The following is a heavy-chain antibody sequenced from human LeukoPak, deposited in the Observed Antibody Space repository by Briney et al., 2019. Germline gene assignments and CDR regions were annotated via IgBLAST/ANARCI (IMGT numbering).Heavy chain of an antibody. Sequence: GGSLRLSCATSGFTFSTSWMHWVRQAPGKGLVWVSLISSDGSTTTCADSVKGRFTISRDNAKNTLYLQMNSLRVEDTAVYYCARVRSSSWYDYCGQGALVTVSS. CDR1: GFTFSTSW. CDR2: ISSDGSTT. V-gene: IGHV3-74*01. D-gene: IGHD6-13*01. CDR3: ARVRSSSWYDY. J-gene: IGHJ4*02.